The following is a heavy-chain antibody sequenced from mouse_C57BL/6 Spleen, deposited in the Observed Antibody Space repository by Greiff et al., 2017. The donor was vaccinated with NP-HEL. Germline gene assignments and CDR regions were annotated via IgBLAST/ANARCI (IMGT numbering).Heavy chain of an antibody. J-gene: IGHJ3*01. CDR2: ISSGGDYI. D-gene: IGHD2-4*01. CDR1: GFTFSSYA. CDR3: TRGRVDYSWFAY. V-gene: IGHV5-9-1*02. Sequence: EVHLVESGEGLVKPGGSLKLSCAASGFTFSSYAMSWVRQTPEKRLEWVAYISSGGDYIYYADTVKGRFTISRDNARNTLYLQMSSLKSEDTAMYYCTRGRVDYSWFAYWGQGTLVTVSA.